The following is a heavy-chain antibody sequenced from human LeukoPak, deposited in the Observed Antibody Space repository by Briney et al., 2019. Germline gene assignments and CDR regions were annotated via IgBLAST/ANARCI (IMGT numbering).Heavy chain of an antibody. CDR3: ARLRGAVRRYFDY. D-gene: IGHD1-26*01. CDR2: INHSGST. CDR1: GGSFSGYY. V-gene: IGHV4-34*01. Sequence: PSETLSLTCAVYGGSFSGYYWSWIRQPPGKGLEWIGEINHSGSTNYNPSLKSRATISVDTSKNQFSLKLSSVTAADTAVYYCARLRGAVRRYFDYWGQGTLVTVSS. J-gene: IGHJ4*02.